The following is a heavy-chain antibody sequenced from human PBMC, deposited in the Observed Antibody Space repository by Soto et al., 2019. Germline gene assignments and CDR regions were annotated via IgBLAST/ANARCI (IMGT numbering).Heavy chain of an antibody. CDR3: AREGRMGSGNQIGMDV. V-gene: IGHV1-46*01. CDR1: GYTSTSYY. CDR2: INPSGGST. Sequence: GASVKVSCKASGYTSTSYYMHWVRQAPGQGLEWMGIINPSGGSTSYAQKFQGRVTMTRDTSTSTVYMELSSLRSEDTAVYYCAREGRMGSGNQIGMDVWGQGTTVTVSS. J-gene: IGHJ6*02. D-gene: IGHD3-10*01.